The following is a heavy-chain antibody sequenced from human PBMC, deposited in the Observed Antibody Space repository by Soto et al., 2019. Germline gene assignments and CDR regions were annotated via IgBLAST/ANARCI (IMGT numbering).Heavy chain of an antibody. CDR1: GGPLISYA. Sequence: SVKVSCKASGGPLISYAIIWVRRAPGQGLEWMGGIIPIFGTANYAQKFQGRVTITADESTSTAYMELSSLRSEDTAVYYCARSGRREQGIRIGVNNWFDPWGQGTLVTVSS. D-gene: IGHD2-15*01. V-gene: IGHV1-69*01. CDR3: ARSGRREQGIRIGVNNWFDP. J-gene: IGHJ5*02. CDR2: IIPIFGTA.